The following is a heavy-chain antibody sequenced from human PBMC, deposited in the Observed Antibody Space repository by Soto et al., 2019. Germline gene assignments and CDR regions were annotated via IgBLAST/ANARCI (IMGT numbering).Heavy chain of an antibody. CDR3: AIGVLRTWNEMDV. CDR1: GFSLDDYS. CDR2: ISWNSDKR. V-gene: IGHV3-9*01. Sequence: EVPLVESGGDLVQPGASLRLSCAGFGFSLDDYSMHWVRQAPGKGLEWVSGISWNSDKRGFAASVRGRFTVSKESVKNSLYLQMNSLRIEDTALYYCAIGVLRTWNEMDVWGQGTAVIVSS. D-gene: IGHD1-1*01. J-gene: IGHJ6*02.